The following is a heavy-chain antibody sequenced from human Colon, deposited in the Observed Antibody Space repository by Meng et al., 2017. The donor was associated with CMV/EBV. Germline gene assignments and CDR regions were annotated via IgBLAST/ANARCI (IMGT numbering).Heavy chain of an antibody. J-gene: IGHJ4*02. D-gene: IGHD2-2*01. CDR3: AHKSLPAAFFDY. V-gene: IGHV2-5*02. Sequence: QVTFKGFGPTLVKPTQTLTLTCTVSGFSLNTYEVGVGWFRQPPGKAPEWLALIYWDDDKRYRSSLGNRLTLTHDASKNQVVLTMTDMDPVDTATYYCAHKSLPAAFFDYWSQGTLVTVSS. CDR1: GFSLNTYEVG. CDR2: IYWDDDK.